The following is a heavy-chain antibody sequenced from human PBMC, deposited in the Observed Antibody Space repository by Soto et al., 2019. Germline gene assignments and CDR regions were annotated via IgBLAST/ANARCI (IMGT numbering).Heavy chain of an antibody. CDR1: GYTFSGYC. J-gene: IGHJ5*01. D-gene: IGHD2-15*01. CDR2: INPDSGDT. V-gene: IGHV1-2*04. Sequence: ASVKVSCKASGYTFSGYCIHWVRQAPGQGLEYMGWINPDSGDTNYAQKFQGWVTMARDTSISTAYMELSRLKSDDTAVYYCARAPRGQVRGYDWFDYWGQGTLVTVYS. CDR3: ARAPRGQVRGYDWFDY.